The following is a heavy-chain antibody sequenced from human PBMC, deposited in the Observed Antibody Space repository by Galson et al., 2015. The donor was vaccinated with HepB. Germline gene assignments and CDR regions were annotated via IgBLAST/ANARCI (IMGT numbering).Heavy chain of an antibody. CDR1: GYTFTSYD. Sequence: SVKVSCKASGYTFTSYDINWVRQATGQGLEWMGWMNPNSGNTGYAQKFQGRVTMTRNTSISTAYMELSSLRSDDTAVYYCARDGSGSYPYFDYWGQGTLVTVSS. CDR2: MNPNSGNT. CDR3: ARDGSGSYPYFDY. V-gene: IGHV1-8*01. D-gene: IGHD3-10*01. J-gene: IGHJ4*02.